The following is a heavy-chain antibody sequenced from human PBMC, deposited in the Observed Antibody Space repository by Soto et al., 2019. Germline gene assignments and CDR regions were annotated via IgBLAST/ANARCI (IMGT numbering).Heavy chain of an antibody. Sequence: ASVKVSCKASGYTSTGYYMHWVRQAPGQGLEWMGWINPNSGGTNYAQKFQGWVTMTRDTSISTAYMELSRLRSDDTAVYYCAGDQDSSSWYVVNPDYYGMDVWGQGTTVTV. CDR1: GYTSTGYY. V-gene: IGHV1-2*04. CDR2: INPNSGGT. CDR3: AGDQDSSSWYVVNPDYYGMDV. J-gene: IGHJ6*02. D-gene: IGHD6-13*01.